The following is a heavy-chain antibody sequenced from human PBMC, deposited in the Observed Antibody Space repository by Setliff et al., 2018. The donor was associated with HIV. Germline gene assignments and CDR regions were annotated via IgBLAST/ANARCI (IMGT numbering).Heavy chain of an antibody. CDR3: TREGRGDPAMATTRIDY. D-gene: IGHD1-1*01. CDR1: GDSISSGSYF. J-gene: IGHJ4*02. CDR2: IYYTGFA. Sequence: SETLSLTCSVSGDSISSGSYFLGWIRQTPGKGLEWIGNIYYTGFAYYNPSLKSRVTISLDTSKTHFFLNLTSVTDADTAVYFCTREGRGDPAMATTRIDYWGQGKLVTVSS. V-gene: IGHV4-39*02.